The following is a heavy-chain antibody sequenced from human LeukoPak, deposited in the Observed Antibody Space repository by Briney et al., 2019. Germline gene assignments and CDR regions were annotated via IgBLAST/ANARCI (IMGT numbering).Heavy chain of an antibody. J-gene: IGHJ6*02. CDR3: ARDWNYYVSGSDYGMDV. CDR2: IYYSGST. V-gene: IGHV4-30-4*01. Sequence: SQTLSLTCTVSGGSISSGDFYWSWIRQPPGKGLEWIGYIYYSGSTFHNPSLKSRVTISVDTSKNQSSLKLSSVTAADTAVYYCARDWNYYVSGSDYGMDVWGQGTTVTVSS. CDR1: GGSISSGDFY. D-gene: IGHD3-10*01.